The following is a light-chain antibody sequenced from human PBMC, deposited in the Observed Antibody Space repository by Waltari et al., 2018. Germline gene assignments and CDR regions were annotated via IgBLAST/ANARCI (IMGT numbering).Light chain of an antibody. J-gene: IGKJ4*01. CDR2: DVS. CDR1: QSVRSY. V-gene: IGKV3-11*01. Sequence: EVVLTQSPATLPLSPGESATLSCRASQSVRSYLAWYQQKPGQAPRLLMYDVSNRATGIPARFSGSGSGTDFTLTISSPEPEDSAVYFCQQRSNWPLTFGGGTKVEIK. CDR3: QQRSNWPLT.